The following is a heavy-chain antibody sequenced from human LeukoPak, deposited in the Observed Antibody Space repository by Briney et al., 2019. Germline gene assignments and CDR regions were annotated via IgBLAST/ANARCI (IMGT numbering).Heavy chain of an antibody. CDR3: ARDAPRVGMDV. CDR2: IYSGGST. Sequence: GGSLRLSCAASGFTFSSNYMSWVRQAPGKGLEWVSVIYSGGSTYYTDSVTGRFTISRDNSKNTLYLQMNSLRAEDTAVYYCARDAPRVGMDVWGKGTTVTVSS. V-gene: IGHV3-53*01. CDR1: GFTFSSNY. J-gene: IGHJ6*04.